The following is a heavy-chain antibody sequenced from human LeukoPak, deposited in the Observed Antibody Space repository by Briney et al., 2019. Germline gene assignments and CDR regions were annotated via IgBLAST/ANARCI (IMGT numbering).Heavy chain of an antibody. CDR1: GGSISTYC. CDR3: ARDRSGYSEYYFDY. V-gene: IGHV4-4*07. Sequence: SETLSLTCTVSGGSISTYCWSWIRQPAEKGLEWIGRIYPSGSTYYNPFLKSRVTISIDKSKNQFSLRLTSVTAADTAVYYCARDRSGYSEYYFDYWGQGSLVTVSS. J-gene: IGHJ4*02. D-gene: IGHD5-12*01. CDR2: IYPSGST.